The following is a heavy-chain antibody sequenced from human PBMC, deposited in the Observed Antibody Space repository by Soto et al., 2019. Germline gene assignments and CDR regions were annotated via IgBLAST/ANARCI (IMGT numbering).Heavy chain of an antibody. CDR3: ARGRTLEWLLPSFDY. V-gene: IGHV4-31*03. J-gene: IGHJ4*02. Sequence: QVQLQESGPGLVKPSQTLSLTCTVSGGSISSGGYYWSWIRQHPGKGLEWIGYIYYSGSTYYNPSLKSRVTISVDTSKNQFALKLSSVTAADTAVYYCARGRTLEWLLPSFDYWGQGTLVTVSS. D-gene: IGHD3-3*01. CDR2: IYYSGST. CDR1: GGSISSGGYY.